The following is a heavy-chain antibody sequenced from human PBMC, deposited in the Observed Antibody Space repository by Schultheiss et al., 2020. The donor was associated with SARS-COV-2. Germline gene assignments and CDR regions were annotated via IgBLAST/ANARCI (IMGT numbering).Heavy chain of an antibody. D-gene: IGHD5-12*01. CDR3: ARERGYSGYDLVA. J-gene: IGHJ5*02. CDR2: IYNTDGT. CDR1: GFIVSNNY. Sequence: GESLKISCAASGFIVSNNYMTWVRQAPGKGLEWVSVIYNTDGTYYADSVRGRFTMSRDNSKNIVYLQMNSLRADDTAVYYCARERGYSGYDLVAWGQGTLVTVSS. V-gene: IGHV3-66*01.